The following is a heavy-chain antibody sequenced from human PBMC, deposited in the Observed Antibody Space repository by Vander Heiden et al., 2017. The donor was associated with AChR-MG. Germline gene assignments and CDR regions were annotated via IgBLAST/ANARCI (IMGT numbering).Heavy chain of an antibody. CDR1: GGSISSYY. CDR3: ARGQLAVAADY. J-gene: IGHJ4*02. CDR2: IYYSGST. Sequence: QVQLQESGPGLGKPSETLSLTCTVSGGSISSYYWRWSRQPPGKGLEWIGYIYYSGSTNYNPSLKSRVTISVDTSKNQFSRKLSSVTAADTAVYYCARGQLAVAADYWGQGTLVTVSS. V-gene: IGHV4-59*01. D-gene: IGHD6-13*01.